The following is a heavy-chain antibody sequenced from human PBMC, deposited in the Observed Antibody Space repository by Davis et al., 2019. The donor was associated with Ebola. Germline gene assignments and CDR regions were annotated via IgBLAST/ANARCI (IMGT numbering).Heavy chain of an antibody. CDR1: GFTFSSYA. CDR3: AKQLFWFGEETT. CDR2: ISASGGTT. D-gene: IGHD3-10*01. V-gene: IGHV3-23*01. Sequence: AGSLTLSCAASGFTFSSYAMSWVRQAPGKGLEWVSAISASGGTTYDAASVKGRFTISRDNSNSTLFLQMNRLRAEDTAVYYCAKQLFWFGEETTWGQGTLVAVSS. J-gene: IGHJ5*02.